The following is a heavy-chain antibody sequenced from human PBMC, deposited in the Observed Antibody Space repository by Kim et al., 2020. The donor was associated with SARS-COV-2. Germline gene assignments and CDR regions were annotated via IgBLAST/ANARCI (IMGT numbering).Heavy chain of an antibody. D-gene: IGHD3-22*01. Sequence: KGRFTISRDDSKSIAYLQMNSLKTEDTAVYYCTRAVDYYDSSGYYPQIDYWGQGTLVTVSS. CDR3: TRAVDYYDSSGYYPQIDY. V-gene: IGHV3-49*02. J-gene: IGHJ4*02.